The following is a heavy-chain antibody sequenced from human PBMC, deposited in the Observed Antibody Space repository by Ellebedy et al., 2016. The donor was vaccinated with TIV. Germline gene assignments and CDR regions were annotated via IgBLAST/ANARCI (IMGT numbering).Heavy chain of an antibody. D-gene: IGHD6-13*01. V-gene: IGHV4-59*11. J-gene: IGHJ2*01. CDR1: GGSLTNHF. CDR3: AGVAITAAVGGGFFDL. Sequence: MPSETLSLTCTVSGGSLTNHFWSWIRQPPGKGLEWIASIYYSGTTNYNPSLKSRVTISVDTSKNQISLTLMSSVSAADTAVYYCAGVAITAAVGGGFFDLWGRGTLVTVSS. CDR2: IYYSGTT.